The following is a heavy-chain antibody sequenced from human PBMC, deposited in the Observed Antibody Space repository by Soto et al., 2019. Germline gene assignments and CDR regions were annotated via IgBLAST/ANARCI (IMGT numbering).Heavy chain of an antibody. CDR1: GFTVSTNY. Sequence: ELQVVESGGGLVQPGESLRLSCAASGFTVSTNYMSWVRQAPGKGLEWVSVLYSGGNTVYADSVKGRFTISRDNFENMLYLRMNNLRPEDTAVYYCAREAWYDFWSGPGWFDPWGHGTLVTVSS. V-gene: IGHV3-66*01. CDR3: AREAWYDFWSGPGWFDP. CDR2: LYSGGNT. J-gene: IGHJ5*02. D-gene: IGHD3-3*01.